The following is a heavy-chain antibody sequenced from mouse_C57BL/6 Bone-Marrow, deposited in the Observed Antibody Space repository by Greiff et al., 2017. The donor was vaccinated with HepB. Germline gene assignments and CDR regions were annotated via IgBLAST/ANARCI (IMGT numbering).Heavy chain of an antibody. Sequence: VQLKESGEGLVKPGGSLKLSCAASGFTFSSYAMSWVRQTPEKRLEWVAYISSGGDYIYYADTVKGRFTISRDNARNTLYLQMSSLKSEDTAMYYCTREDYGSSDGAMDYWGQGTSVTVSS. J-gene: IGHJ4*01. CDR3: TREDYGSSDGAMDY. CDR2: ISSGGDYI. D-gene: IGHD1-1*01. CDR1: GFTFSSYA. V-gene: IGHV5-9-1*02.